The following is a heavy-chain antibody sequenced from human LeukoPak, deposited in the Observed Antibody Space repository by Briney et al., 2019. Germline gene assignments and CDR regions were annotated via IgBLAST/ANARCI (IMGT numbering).Heavy chain of an antibody. V-gene: IGHV3-15*07. CDR1: GFTFSNAW. J-gene: IGHJ4*02. D-gene: IGHD3-10*01. CDR2: IKSKTEGGTT. CDR3: TTDGFGSGSYDNFDY. Sequence: GGSLRLSCAASGFTFSNAWMNWVRQAPGKGLEWVGRIKSKTEGGTTDYAAPVKGRFTISRDDSKNTLYLQMNSLKTEDTAVYYCTTDGFGSGSYDNFDYWGQGTLVTVSS.